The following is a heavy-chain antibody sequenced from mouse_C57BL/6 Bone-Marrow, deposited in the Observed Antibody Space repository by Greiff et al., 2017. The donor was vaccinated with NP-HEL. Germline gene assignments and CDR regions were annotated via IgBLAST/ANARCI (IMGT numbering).Heavy chain of an antibody. Sequence: QVQLQQPGAELVKPGASVKLSCKASGYTFTSYWMQWVKQRPGQGLEWIGEIDPSDSYTTYNQKFKGKATLTVDTSSSTAYMQLSSLTSEDSAVYYCARYYYGSSYDFDYWGQGTTLTVSS. CDR1: GYTFTSYW. CDR3: ARYYYGSSYDFDY. CDR2: IDPSDSYT. J-gene: IGHJ2*01. V-gene: IGHV1-50*01. D-gene: IGHD1-1*01.